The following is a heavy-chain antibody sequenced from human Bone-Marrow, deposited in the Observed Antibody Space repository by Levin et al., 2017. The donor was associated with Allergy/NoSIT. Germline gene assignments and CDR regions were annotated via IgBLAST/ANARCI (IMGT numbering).Heavy chain of an antibody. CDR2: INHSGST. CDR3: ARGSAYCSGGSCFFDY. J-gene: IGHJ4*02. Sequence: SETLSLTCAVYGGSFSGYYWSWIRQPPGKGLEWIGEINHSGSTNYNPSLKSRVTISVDTSKNQFSLKLSSVTAADTAVYYCARGSAYCSGGSCFFDYWGQGTLVTVSS. D-gene: IGHD2-15*01. CDR1: GGSFSGYY. V-gene: IGHV4-34*01.